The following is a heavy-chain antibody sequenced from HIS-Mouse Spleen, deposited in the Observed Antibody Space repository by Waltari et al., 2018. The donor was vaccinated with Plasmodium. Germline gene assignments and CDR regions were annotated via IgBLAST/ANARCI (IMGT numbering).Heavy chain of an antibody. CDR1: GFTFSSYA. J-gene: IGHJ4*02. V-gene: IGHV3-23*01. CDR3: AKTIKYYDILTGYPFDY. CDR2: ISVRCGST. Sequence: EVQLLESGGGLVQPGGSLRLSCAASGFTFSSYAMSWVRQAPGKGLEGFSAISVRCGSTYSADSLKGRFTISRDNSKNTLYLQMNSLRAEDTAVYYCAKTIKYYDILTGYPFDYWGQGTLVTVSS. D-gene: IGHD3-9*01.